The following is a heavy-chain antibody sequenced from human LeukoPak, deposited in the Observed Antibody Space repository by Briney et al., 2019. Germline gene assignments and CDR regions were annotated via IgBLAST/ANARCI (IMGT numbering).Heavy chain of an antibody. Sequence: SETLSLTCAVSGGSISSGGYSWSWIRQPPGKGLEWIGYIYHGGSTYYNPSLKSRVTISVDRSKNQFSLKLSSVTAADTAVYYCAREIDGSEDVWGQGTTVTVSS. V-gene: IGHV4-30-2*01. CDR3: AREIDGSEDV. D-gene: IGHD5-24*01. J-gene: IGHJ6*02. CDR2: IYHGGST. CDR1: GGSISSGGYS.